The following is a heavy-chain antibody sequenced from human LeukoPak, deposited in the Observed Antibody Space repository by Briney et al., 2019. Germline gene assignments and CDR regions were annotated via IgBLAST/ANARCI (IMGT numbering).Heavy chain of an antibody. Sequence: ASVKASCKASGYTFTSYDINWVRQATGQGLEWMGWMNPNSGNTGYAQKFQGRVTMTRNTSISTAYMELSSLRSEDTAVYYCARGGYSSSWYGKYYYYYGMDVWGQGTTVTVSS. CDR2: MNPNSGNT. D-gene: IGHD6-13*01. J-gene: IGHJ6*02. V-gene: IGHV1-8*01. CDR3: ARGGYSSSWYGKYYYYYGMDV. CDR1: GYTFTSYD.